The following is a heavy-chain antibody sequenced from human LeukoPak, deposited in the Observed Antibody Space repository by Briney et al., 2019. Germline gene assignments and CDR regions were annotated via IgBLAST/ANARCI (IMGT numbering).Heavy chain of an antibody. CDR1: GGSFSGYY. V-gene: IGHV4-34*01. CDR2: INHSGST. J-gene: IGHJ4*02. Sequence: PSETLSLTCAVYGGSFSGYYWSWIRQPPGKGLEWIGEINHSGSTNYNPSLKSRVTISVDTSKNQFSLKLSSVTAADTAVYYCARVRSGPYYYDSSGDQQNFDYWGQGTLVTVSS. CDR3: ARVRSGPYYYDSSGDQQNFDY. D-gene: IGHD3-22*01.